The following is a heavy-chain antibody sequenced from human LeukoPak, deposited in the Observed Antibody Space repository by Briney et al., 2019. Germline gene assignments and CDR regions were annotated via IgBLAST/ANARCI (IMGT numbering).Heavy chain of an antibody. CDR3: AREEIRSWFDP. D-gene: IGHD5-24*01. V-gene: IGHV4-59*01. CDR2: IYYSGST. Sequence: SETLSLTCTVSGGSISSYYGSWIRQPPGKGLEWIGYIYYSGSTNYNPSLKSRVTISVDTSKTQFSLKLSSVTAADTAVYYCAREEIRSWFDPWGQGILVTVSS. CDR1: GGSISSYY. J-gene: IGHJ5*02.